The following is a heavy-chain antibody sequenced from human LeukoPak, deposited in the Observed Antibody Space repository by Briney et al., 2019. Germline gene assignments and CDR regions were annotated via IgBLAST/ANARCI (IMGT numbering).Heavy chain of an antibody. V-gene: IGHV1-18*01. D-gene: IGHD6-19*01. J-gene: IGHJ3*02. CDR2: ISAYNGNT. CDR3: ARDDSSGWYLGYAFDI. CDR1: GYTFTSYG. Sequence: ASVKVSCKASGYTFTSYGIGWVRQAPGQGLEWMGWISAYNGNTNYAQKLQGRVTMTTDTSTSTAYMELRSLRSDDTAVYYCARDDSSGWYLGYAFDIWGQGTMVTVSS.